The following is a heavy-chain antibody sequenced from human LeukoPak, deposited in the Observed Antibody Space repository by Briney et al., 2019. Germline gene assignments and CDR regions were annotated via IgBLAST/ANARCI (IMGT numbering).Heavy chain of an antibody. D-gene: IGHD2-15*01. J-gene: IGHJ4*02. V-gene: IGHV3-48*04. CDR1: GFTFTSAW. CDR3: ARGDLGWPFDY. Sequence: GESLRLSCATSGFTFTSAWLSWVRQAPGKGLEWVSYISSSGSTIYYADSVKGRFTISRDNAKNSLYLQMNSLRAEDTAVYYCARGDLGWPFDYWGQGTLVTVSS. CDR2: ISSSGSTI.